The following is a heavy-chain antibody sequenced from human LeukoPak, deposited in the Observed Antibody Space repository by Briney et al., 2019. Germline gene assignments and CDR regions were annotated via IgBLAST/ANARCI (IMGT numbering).Heavy chain of an antibody. Sequence: ASVKVSCKASGYTFTAYYMHRVRQAPGQGLEWMGWINPNSGGTNYAQKFQGRVTMTRDTSISTAYMELSRLRSDDTAVYYCARDTEDIVVVVAATRYYGMDVWAKGPRSPSP. D-gene: IGHD2-15*01. J-gene: IGHJ6*02. CDR3: ARDTEDIVVVVAATRYYGMDV. CDR1: GYTFTAYY. CDR2: INPNSGGT. V-gene: IGHV1-2*02.